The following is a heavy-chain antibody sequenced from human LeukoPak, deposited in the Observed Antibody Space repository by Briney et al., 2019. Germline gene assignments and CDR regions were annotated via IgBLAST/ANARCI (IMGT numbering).Heavy chain of an antibody. CDR1: GYIFTKYA. Sequence: ASVKISCKASGYIFTKYAFTWVRQAPGQGLEWMGWISAYDGCTNHAQKFQGRVTMTTDSSTTTAYMELRSLRSDDTAVYYCARVSGSIVARLAWFDSWGQGTLVTVSS. J-gene: IGHJ5*01. D-gene: IGHD6-6*01. CDR3: ARVSGSIVARLAWFDS. V-gene: IGHV1-18*01. CDR2: ISAYDGCT.